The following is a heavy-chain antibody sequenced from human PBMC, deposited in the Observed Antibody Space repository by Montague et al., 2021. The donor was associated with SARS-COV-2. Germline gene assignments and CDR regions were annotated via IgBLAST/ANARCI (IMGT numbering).Heavy chain of an antibody. Sequence: SLSLSCAASGFTFSSYEMNWVRQAPGKGLEWVSYISSSGSTIYYADSVKGRFTISRDNAKNSLYLQMNSLRAEDTAVYYCARDLPLIIMVRGVTFGYYGMDVWGQGTTVTVSS. V-gene: IGHV3-48*03. J-gene: IGHJ6*02. CDR2: ISSSGSTI. CDR1: GFTFSSYE. D-gene: IGHD3-10*01. CDR3: ARDLPLIIMVRGVTFGYYGMDV.